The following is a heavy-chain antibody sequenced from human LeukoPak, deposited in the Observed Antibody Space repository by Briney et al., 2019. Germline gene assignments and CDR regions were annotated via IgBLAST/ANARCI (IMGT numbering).Heavy chain of an antibody. Sequence: GGSLRLSCAASGFTFSSYGMHWVRQAPGKGLEWVAFIRYDGSNKYYADSVKGRFTISRDNSKNALYLQMNSLRAKDTAVYYCAKGRGYSYGLPFLYWGQGTLVTVSS. J-gene: IGHJ4*02. CDR2: IRYDGSNK. CDR1: GFTFSSYG. V-gene: IGHV3-30*02. D-gene: IGHD5-18*01. CDR3: AKGRGYSYGLPFLY.